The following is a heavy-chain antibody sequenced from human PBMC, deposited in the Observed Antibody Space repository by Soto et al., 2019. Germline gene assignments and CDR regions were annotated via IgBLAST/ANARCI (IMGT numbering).Heavy chain of an antibody. Sequence: ASVKVSCKASGYTFTCYYMHWVQQAPGQGLEWMGIINPSGGNTGYAQKFQGRVTMTRNTSISTAYMELSSLRSEDTAVYYCARPLYGDNFDYWGQGTLVTVSS. CDR3: ARPLYGDNFDY. J-gene: IGHJ4*02. CDR2: INPSGGNT. D-gene: IGHD4-17*01. CDR1: GYTFTCYY. V-gene: IGHV1-46*01.